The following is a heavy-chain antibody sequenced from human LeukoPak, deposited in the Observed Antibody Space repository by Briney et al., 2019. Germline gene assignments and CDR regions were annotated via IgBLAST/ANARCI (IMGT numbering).Heavy chain of an antibody. Sequence: GGSLRLSCAASGFTFSSYWMHWVRQAPGKGLVWVSRINTDGSSTSYADSVKGRFTISRDNAKNTLYLQMNSLRAEDTAVYYGARVRQGEWYLDLWGRGTLVTVSS. D-gene: IGHD1-26*01. J-gene: IGHJ2*01. CDR3: ARVRQGEWYLDL. CDR1: GFTFSSYW. CDR2: INTDGSST. V-gene: IGHV3-74*01.